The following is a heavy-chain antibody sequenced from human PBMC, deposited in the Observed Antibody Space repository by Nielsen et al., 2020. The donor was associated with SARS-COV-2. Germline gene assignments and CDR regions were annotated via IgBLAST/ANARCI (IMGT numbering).Heavy chain of an antibody. V-gene: IGHV4-59*01. Sequence: SETLSLTCTVSGGSISSYYWSWIRQPPGKGLEWIGYIYYSGSTNYNPSLKSRVTISVDTSKNQFSLKLSSVTAADTAVYYCAKVGSSIAGGNPADYWGQGTLVTVSS. J-gene: IGHJ4*02. D-gene: IGHD1-26*01. CDR1: GGSISSYY. CDR3: AKVGSSIAGGNPADY. CDR2: IYYSGST.